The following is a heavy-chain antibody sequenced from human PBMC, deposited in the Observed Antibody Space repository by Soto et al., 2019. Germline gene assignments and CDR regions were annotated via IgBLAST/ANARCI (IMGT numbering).Heavy chain of an antibody. CDR1: GYTFTSYD. CDR3: ARGLSFGSVEYYDILTGYSGAFDI. D-gene: IGHD3-9*01. Sequence: ASVKVSCKASGYTFTSYDINWVRQATGQGLEWMGWMNPNSGNTGYAQKFQGRVTMTRNTSISTAYMELSSLRSEDTAVYYCARGLSFGSVEYYDILTGYSGAFDIWGQGTLVTVSS. J-gene: IGHJ4*02. CDR2: MNPNSGNT. V-gene: IGHV1-8*01.